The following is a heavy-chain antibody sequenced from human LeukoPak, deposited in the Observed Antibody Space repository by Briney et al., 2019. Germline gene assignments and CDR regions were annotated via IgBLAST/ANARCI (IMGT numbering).Heavy chain of an antibody. J-gene: IGHJ4*02. CDR1: GFTFGKYR. CDR3: ARDQYDTWSRRGNFDS. V-gene: IGHV3-7*03. Sequence: PGGSLRLSCVASGFTFGKYRMSWVRQAPGKGLEWVANIKLDGSEKNYVDSVKGRFTISRDNTKNSLYLQMNSLRAEDTAVFYCARDQYDTWSRRGNFDSWGQGTLVIVS. D-gene: IGHD3-3*01. CDR2: IKLDGSEK.